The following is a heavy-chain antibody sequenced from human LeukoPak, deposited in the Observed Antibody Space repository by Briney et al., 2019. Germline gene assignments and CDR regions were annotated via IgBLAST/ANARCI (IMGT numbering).Heavy chain of an antibody. Sequence: PGGSLRLSCAASGFTFSSYGMSWVRQAPGKGLEWVSAISGSGGSTYYADSVKGRFTISRDNSKNTLYLQMNSLRAENTAVYYCSSCSYDCSGYYLKCGFFDYWGLGTLVTVSS. D-gene: IGHD3-22*01. CDR2: ISGSGGST. V-gene: IGHV3-23*01. CDR3: SSCSYDCSGYYLKCGFFDY. J-gene: IGHJ4*02. CDR1: GFTFSSYG.